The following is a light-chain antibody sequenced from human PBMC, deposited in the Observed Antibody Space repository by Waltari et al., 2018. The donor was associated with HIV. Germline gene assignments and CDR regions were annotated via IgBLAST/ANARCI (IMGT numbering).Light chain of an antibody. CDR1: RSNIGINP. V-gene: IGLV1-44*01. CDR2: DNN. J-gene: IGLJ2*01. CDR3: AAWDDSLDGL. Sequence: QSVLTQPPSASGPPGQRVTISCSGRRSNIGINPVSWYQQLPGTAPKLLIYDNNQRPSGVPDRFSGSKSGTAASLAISGLQSEDEGDYYCAAWDDSLDGLFGGGTKLTV.